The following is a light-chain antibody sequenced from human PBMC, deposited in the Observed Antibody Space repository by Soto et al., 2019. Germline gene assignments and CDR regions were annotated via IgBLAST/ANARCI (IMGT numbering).Light chain of an antibody. CDR2: DVS. Sequence: QSALTQPASVSGAPGRSITISCTGTSSDVGGYNYVSWYQQHPDKAPRLMIYDVSNRPSGVSDRFSGSKSGDTASLTISGLQAEDEADYYCTSFTSRHTYVLGTGTKV. CDR3: TSFTSRHTYV. V-gene: IGLV2-14*03. J-gene: IGLJ1*01. CDR1: SSDVGGYNY.